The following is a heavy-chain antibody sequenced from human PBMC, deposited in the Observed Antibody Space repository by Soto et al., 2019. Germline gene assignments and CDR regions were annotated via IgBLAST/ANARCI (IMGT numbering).Heavy chain of an antibody. J-gene: IGHJ6*02. CDR3: ARDAYSSGWYRDYYGMDV. CDR2: IWYDGSNK. D-gene: IGHD6-19*01. V-gene: IGHV3-33*01. CDR1: VFTFISYG. Sequence: GGSLRLSCAASVFTFISYGMHWVRQAPGKGLEWVAVIWYDGSNKYYADSVKGRFTISRDNSKNTLYLQMNSLRAEDTAVYYCARDAYSSGWYRDYYGMDVWGQGTTVTVSS.